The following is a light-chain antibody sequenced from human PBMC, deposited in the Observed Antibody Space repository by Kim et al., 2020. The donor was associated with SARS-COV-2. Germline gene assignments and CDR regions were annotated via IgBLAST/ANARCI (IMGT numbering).Light chain of an antibody. CDR1: QGISNS. CDR2: DAS. CDR3: QKYNAAPWT. J-gene: IGKJ1*01. V-gene: IGKV1-27*01. Sequence: DIQMTQSPSSLSASVGDRVTTTCRASQGISNSLAWYQQKPGNVPKVLIYDASALHSGVPSRFSGSGSGTDFTLTISSLQPEDVATYYCQKYNAAPWTFGQGTKVDIK.